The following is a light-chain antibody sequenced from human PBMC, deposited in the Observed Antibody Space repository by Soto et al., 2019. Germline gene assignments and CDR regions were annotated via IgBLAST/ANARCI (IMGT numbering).Light chain of an antibody. CDR1: RSFSNC. Sequence: DLQMTQSPSTLSAAVGDRVTITCRASRSFSNCLAWYQQKPGQAPKLLIYEASILENGVPSRFSGSVSGTEFTLTISSLQPEDFATYYCQQQGAFGQGTKVAIK. J-gene: IGKJ1*01. CDR3: QQQGA. V-gene: IGKV1-5*03. CDR2: EAS.